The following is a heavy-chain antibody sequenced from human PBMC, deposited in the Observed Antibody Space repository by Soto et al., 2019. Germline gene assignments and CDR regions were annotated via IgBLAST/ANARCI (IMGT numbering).Heavy chain of an antibody. CDR1: GGSISSGGYY. D-gene: IGHD2-2*01. Sequence: LSLTCTVSGGSISSGGYYMSWIRQAPGKGLEWVSYISSSSSYTNYADSVKGRFTISRDNAKNSLYLQMNSLRAEDTAVYYCARDRSSRGYCSSTSCPLRDGMDVWGQGTTVTVSS. CDR2: ISSSSSYT. J-gene: IGHJ6*02. V-gene: IGHV3-11*05. CDR3: ARDRSSRGYCSSTSCPLRDGMDV.